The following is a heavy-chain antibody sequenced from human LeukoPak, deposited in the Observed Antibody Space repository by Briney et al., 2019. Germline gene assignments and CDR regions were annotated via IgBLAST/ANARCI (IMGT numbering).Heavy chain of an antibody. CDR2: ISSSGSTI. Sequence: GGSLRPSCAASGFTFSDYYMSWIRQAPGKGLEWVSYISSSGSTIYYADSVKGRFTISRDNAKNSLYLQMNSLRAEDTAVYYCASTLFGIGYDSSGYYYHWGQGTLVTVSS. CDR1: GFTFSDYY. D-gene: IGHD3-22*01. V-gene: IGHV3-11*01. CDR3: ASTLFGIGYDSSGYYYH. J-gene: IGHJ5*02.